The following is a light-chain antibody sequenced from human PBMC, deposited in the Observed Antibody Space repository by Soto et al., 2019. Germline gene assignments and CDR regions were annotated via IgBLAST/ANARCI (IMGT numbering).Light chain of an antibody. Sequence: EIVLTQSPAPLSLSPGERATLSCRASQSVSSYLAWYQQKPGQAPRLLIYDASNRATGIPARFSGSGSGTDFTLTIGSLEPEDFAVYYCEQRSECPPFTIGPGTKVDIK. V-gene: IGKV3-11*01. CDR2: DAS. J-gene: IGKJ3*01. CDR1: QSVSSY. CDR3: EQRSECPPFT.